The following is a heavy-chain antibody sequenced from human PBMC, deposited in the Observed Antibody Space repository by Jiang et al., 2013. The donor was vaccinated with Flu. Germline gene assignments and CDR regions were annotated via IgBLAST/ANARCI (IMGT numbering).Heavy chain of an antibody. CDR1: GFTFSSYG. V-gene: IGHV3-33*08. CDR3: ARDLDHGSWYPVFDY. J-gene: IGHJ4*02. D-gene: IGHD6-13*01. CDR2: IWYDGSNK. Sequence: VQLVESGGGVVQPGRSLRLSCAASGFTFSSYGMHWVRQAPGKGLEWVAVIWYDGSNKYYADSVKGRFTISRDNSKNTLYLQMNSLRAEDTAVYYCARDLDHGSWYPVFDYWAREPWSPSPQ.